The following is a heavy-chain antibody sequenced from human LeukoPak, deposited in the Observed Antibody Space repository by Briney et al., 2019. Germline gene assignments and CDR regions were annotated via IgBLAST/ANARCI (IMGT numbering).Heavy chain of an antibody. CDR1: GFTFSSYA. J-gene: IGHJ5*02. CDR2: ISGSGGST. Sequence: GGSLRLSCAASGFTFSSYAMSWVRQAPGKGLEWVSAISGSGGSTYYADSVKGRFTISRDNSKNTLYLQMNSLRAEDTAVYYCATEGYCSGGSCYSGWFDPWGQGTLATVSS. CDR3: ATEGYCSGGSCYSGWFDP. V-gene: IGHV3-23*01. D-gene: IGHD2-15*01.